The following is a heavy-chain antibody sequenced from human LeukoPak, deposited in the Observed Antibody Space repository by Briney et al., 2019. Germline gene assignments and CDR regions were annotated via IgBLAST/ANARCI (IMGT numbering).Heavy chain of an antibody. J-gene: IGHJ4*02. D-gene: IGHD1-26*01. CDR1: GVSISSSNSS. V-gene: IGHV4-39*01. CDR2: IYYAGNT. CDR3: ARDSGSYLFDY. Sequence: SETLSLTCTVSGVSISSSNSSCGWIPQPPGKGLEWIGSIYYAGNTYYNASLKSRVTISIDTSKTQISLRLTSVTATDTAMYYCARDSGSYLFDYWGQGTLVTVSS.